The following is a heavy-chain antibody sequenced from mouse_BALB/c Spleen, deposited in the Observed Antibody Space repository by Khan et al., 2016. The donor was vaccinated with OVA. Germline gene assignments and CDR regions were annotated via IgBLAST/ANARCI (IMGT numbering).Heavy chain of an antibody. CDR1: GYSFTSYW. J-gene: IGHJ2*01. V-gene: IGHV1-5*01. Sequence: VQLKESGTVLARPGASVKMSCKASGYSFTSYWMHWVKQRPGQGLEWIGAIYPGISDTRYNQKFKGKAKLTAVTSASTAYMEFSSLTNEDSAVDYCTRTYCSDYFDYWGQGTTLTVSS. CDR2: IYPGISDT. CDR3: TRTYCSDYFDY.